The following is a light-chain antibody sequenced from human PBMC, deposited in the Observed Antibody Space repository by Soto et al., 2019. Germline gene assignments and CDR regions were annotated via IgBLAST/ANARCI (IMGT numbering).Light chain of an antibody. Sequence: QPVLTQSPSASASLGASVKLPCTLSSGHSSYAIAWPQQQPEKGPRYLMKLNSDGSHSKGDGIPDRFSGSSSGAERYLTITRLQSEDEADYYCQTWGTGIQVFGGGTQLTVL. V-gene: IGLV4-69*01. CDR1: SGHSSYA. CDR2: LNSDGSH. J-gene: IGLJ3*02. CDR3: QTWGTGIQV.